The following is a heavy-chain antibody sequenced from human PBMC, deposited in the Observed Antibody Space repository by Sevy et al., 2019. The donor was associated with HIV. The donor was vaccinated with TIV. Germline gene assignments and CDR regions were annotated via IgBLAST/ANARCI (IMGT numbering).Heavy chain of an antibody. CDR2: IHPNGEVT. J-gene: IGHJ4*02. D-gene: IGHD3-3*01. CDR1: GYRFTDYY. V-gene: IGHV1-2*02. Sequence: ASVKVSCETSGYRFTDYYIHWVRQAPGQGLEWMGWIHPNGEVTKSAKKFQDRVIMTKDRSITTVSMELRGQTFDASACYYCAGDQDFCSTTTCNGGLDHWGQGSLVTVSS. CDR3: AGDQDFCSTTTCNGGLDH.